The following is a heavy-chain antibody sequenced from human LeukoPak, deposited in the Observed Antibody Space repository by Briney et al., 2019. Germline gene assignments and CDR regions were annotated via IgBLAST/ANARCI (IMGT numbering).Heavy chain of an antibody. CDR2: ISAYNGNT. Sequence: ASVKVSCKASGYTFTSYGISWVQQAPGQGLEWMGWISAYNGNTNYAQKLQGRVTMTTDTSTSTAYMELRSLRSDDTAVYYCARDADTAMVWGDAFDIWGQGTMVTVSS. CDR1: GYTFTSYG. J-gene: IGHJ3*02. CDR3: ARDADTAMVWGDAFDI. V-gene: IGHV1-18*01. D-gene: IGHD5-18*01.